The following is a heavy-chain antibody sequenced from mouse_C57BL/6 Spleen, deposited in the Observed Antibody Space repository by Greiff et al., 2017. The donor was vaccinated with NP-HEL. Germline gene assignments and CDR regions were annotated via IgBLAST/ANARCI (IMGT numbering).Heavy chain of an antibody. CDR2: ISYDGSN. CDR1: GYSITSGYY. J-gene: IGHJ1*03. Sequence: EVKLQESGPGLVKPSQSLSLTCSVTGYSITSGYYWNWIRQFPGNKLEWMGYISYDGSNNYNPSLKNRISITRDTSKNQFFLKLNSVTTEDTATYYCARELYYGYDVRYFDVWGTGTTVTVSS. D-gene: IGHD2-2*01. V-gene: IGHV3-6*01. CDR3: ARELYYGYDVRYFDV.